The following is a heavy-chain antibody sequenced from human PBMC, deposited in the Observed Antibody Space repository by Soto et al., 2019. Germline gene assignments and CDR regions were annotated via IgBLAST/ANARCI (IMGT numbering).Heavy chain of an antibody. J-gene: IGHJ6*02. CDR2: ISADNGNT. V-gene: IGHV1-18*01. CDR1: GYTFTSYG. CDR3: ASYHLNSYYYGMDV. Sequence: QVQLVQSGAAVKKPGASVKVSCKASGYTFTSYGCSWVRQAPGQGLEWMGWISADNGNTNYAQKLQGRVTMTTDTSTSTAYMELRSLRSDDTAVYYCASYHLNSYYYGMDVWGQGTTVTVSS.